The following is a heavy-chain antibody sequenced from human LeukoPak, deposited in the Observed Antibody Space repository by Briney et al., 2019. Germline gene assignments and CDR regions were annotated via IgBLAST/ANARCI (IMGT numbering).Heavy chain of an antibody. CDR1: ELIFSDFC. CDR3: AKDPYSSPYYGPGY. V-gene: IGHV3-7*03. CDR2: IKKDGSEK. J-gene: IGHJ4*02. D-gene: IGHD6-19*01. Sequence: GGSLRLSCVASELIFSDFCMTWVRHSRGKGLEWVATIKKDGSEKYYVDSVKGRFTISRDNAENTLYLHMNSLRAEDTAVYYCAKDPYSSPYYGPGYLGQGTLVTVSS.